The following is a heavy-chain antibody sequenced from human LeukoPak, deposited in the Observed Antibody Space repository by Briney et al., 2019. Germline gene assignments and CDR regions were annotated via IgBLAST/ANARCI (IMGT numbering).Heavy chain of an antibody. D-gene: IGHD2-15*01. CDR3: ARDEALGGSWTALPDY. CDR2: ISSSSTI. V-gene: IGHV3-69-1*01. CDR1: GFTFSDYY. J-gene: IGHJ4*02. Sequence: GGSLRLSCAASGFTFSDYYMSWIRQAPGKGLEWVSYISSSSTIYYADSVKGRFTISRDNAKNSLYLQMNSLRAEDTAVYYCARDEALGGSWTALPDYWGQGTLVTVSS.